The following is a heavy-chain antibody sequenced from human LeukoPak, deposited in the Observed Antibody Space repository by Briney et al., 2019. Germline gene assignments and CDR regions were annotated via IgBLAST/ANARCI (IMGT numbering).Heavy chain of an antibody. Sequence: GGSLRLSCAASEFTFSSYSMNWVRQAPGKGLEWVSSITSSSSYIYYADSVKGRFTISRDNAKNSLYLQMNSLRAEDTAVYYCARDPGSSGHFDYWGQGTLVTVSS. J-gene: IGHJ4*02. V-gene: IGHV3-21*01. D-gene: IGHD3-22*01. CDR3: ARDPGSSGHFDY. CDR2: ITSSSSYI. CDR1: EFTFSSYS.